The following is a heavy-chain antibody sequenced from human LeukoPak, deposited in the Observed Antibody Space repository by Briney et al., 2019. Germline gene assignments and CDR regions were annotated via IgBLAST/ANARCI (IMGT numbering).Heavy chain of an antibody. CDR2: ISSSSSYI. Sequence: GGSLRLSCAASGFTFSSYSMNWVRQAPGKGLEWVSSISSSSSYIYYADSVKGRFTISRDNAKNLLYLQMNSLRAEDTAVYYCARARGAVQRYYYYYMDVWGKGTTVTISS. V-gene: IGHV3-21*01. CDR1: GFTFSSYS. J-gene: IGHJ6*03. D-gene: IGHD1-1*01. CDR3: ARARGAVQRYYYYYMDV.